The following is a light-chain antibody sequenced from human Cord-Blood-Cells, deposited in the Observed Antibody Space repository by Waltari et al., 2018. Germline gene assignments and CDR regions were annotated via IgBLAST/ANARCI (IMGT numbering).Light chain of an antibody. CDR1: KLGDKY. CDR3: QACDCNTLV. Sequence: SYALTPPPSESVSPGQTASITCSGDKLGDKYACWYQQKPGQSPVLVIDQDSKRPSGIPERFSGANSGNTATLTISVSQAMDEADYYCQACDCNTLVFVGGTKLTVL. J-gene: IGLJ2*01. V-gene: IGLV3-1*01. CDR2: QDS.